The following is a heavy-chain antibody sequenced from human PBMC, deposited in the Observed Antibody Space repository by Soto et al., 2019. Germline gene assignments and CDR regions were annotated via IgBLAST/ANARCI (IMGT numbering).Heavy chain of an antibody. Sequence: PSETLSLTCAVSGGSISSGGYSWSWIRQPPGKGLEWIGYIYHSGSTYYNPSLKSRVTISVDRSKNQFSLKLSSVTAADTAVYYCARGGCGGDCYNNWFDPWGQRTLVTVPS. J-gene: IGHJ5*02. CDR3: ARGGCGGDCYNNWFDP. D-gene: IGHD2-21*02. V-gene: IGHV4-30-2*01. CDR2: IYHSGST. CDR1: GGSISSGGYS.